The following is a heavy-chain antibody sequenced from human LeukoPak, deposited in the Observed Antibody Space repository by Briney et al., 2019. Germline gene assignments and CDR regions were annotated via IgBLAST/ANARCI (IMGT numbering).Heavy chain of an antibody. J-gene: IGHJ4*02. V-gene: IGHV3-30*02. CDR2: IRNDGTII. D-gene: IGHD3-16*01. CDR1: GFSLRSYG. Sequence: GGSLRLSCAASGFSLRSYGMHWVRQAPGKGLECVSFIRNDGTIIYYADSVKGRFTISRDNSKNTLYLQMNSLRTEDTALYYWGKEGVGGGGWGGVEYWSQGTLVTVSS. CDR3: GKEGVGGGGWGGVEY.